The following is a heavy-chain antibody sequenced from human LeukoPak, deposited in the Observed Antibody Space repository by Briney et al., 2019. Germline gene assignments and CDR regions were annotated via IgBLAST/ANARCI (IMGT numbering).Heavy chain of an antibody. CDR3: ARAPYDILTGYRHGDAFDI. CDR1: GGSISSYY. D-gene: IGHD3-9*01. CDR2: IYYSGST. Sequence: PSETLSLTCTVSGGSISSYYWSWIRQPPGKGLEWIGYIYYSGSTNYNPSLKSRVTISVDTSKNQFSLKQSSVSAADTAVYYCARAPYDILTGYRHGDAFDIWGQGTMVTVSS. J-gene: IGHJ3*02. V-gene: IGHV4-59*01.